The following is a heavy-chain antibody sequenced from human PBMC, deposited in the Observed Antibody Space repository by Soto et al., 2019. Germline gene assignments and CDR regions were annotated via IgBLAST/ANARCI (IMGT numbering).Heavy chain of an antibody. Sequence: EVQLLESGGGLVQPGGSLRLSCAASGFTFSSYAMSWVRQAPGKGLEWVSAISGSGGTTYYADSVKGRFTFSRDNSKCTLYLQMTSLRAEDTAVYYCAKTANGWFSAFDIWGQGTMVTVSS. D-gene: IGHD6-19*01. CDR2: ISGSGGTT. CDR1: GFTFSSYA. J-gene: IGHJ3*02. CDR3: AKTANGWFSAFDI. V-gene: IGHV3-23*01.